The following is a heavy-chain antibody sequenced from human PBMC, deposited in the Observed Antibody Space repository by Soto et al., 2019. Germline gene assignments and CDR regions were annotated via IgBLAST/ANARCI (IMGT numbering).Heavy chain of an antibody. CDR1: GFTFSDYY. J-gene: IGHJ6*02. CDR3: ASSGWYQHGMDV. CDR2: ISSSSSYT. V-gene: IGHV3-11*06. D-gene: IGHD6-19*01. Sequence: GGSLRLCCAASGFTFSDYYMSWIRQAPGKGLEWVSYISSSSSYTNYADSVKGRFTISRDNAKNSLYLQMNSLRAEDTAVYYCASSGWYQHGMDVWGQGTTVTVSS.